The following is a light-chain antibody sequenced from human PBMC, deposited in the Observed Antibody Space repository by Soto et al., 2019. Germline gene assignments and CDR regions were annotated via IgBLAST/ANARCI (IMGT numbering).Light chain of an antibody. J-gene: IGKJ4*01. CDR2: ATS. V-gene: IGKV1-27*01. CDR1: QNISHS. CDR3: QNYNSAPLT. Sequence: DIQMTQSPASLSASVGDRVTITCRASQNISHSLAWYQQKPWKVPKVLIYATSILKSGVPARFSGSGSGTDFTLTISSLQPEDVATYYCQNYNSAPLTFGGGTKVEI.